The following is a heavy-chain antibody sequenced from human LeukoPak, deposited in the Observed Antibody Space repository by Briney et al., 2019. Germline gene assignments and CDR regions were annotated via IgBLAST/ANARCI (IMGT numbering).Heavy chain of an antibody. V-gene: IGHV4-31*03. D-gene: IGHD3-10*01. Sequence: SQTLSLTCTVSGGSISSGGYYWSWIRQHPGKGLEWIGYIYYSGSTYYNPSLKSRVTISVDTSKNQFPLKLSSVTAADTAVYYCARGEYGSGSYFSKDYYYGMDVWGQGTTVTVSS. CDR3: ARGEYGSGSYFSKDYYYGMDV. CDR1: GGSISSGGYY. CDR2: IYYSGST. J-gene: IGHJ6*02.